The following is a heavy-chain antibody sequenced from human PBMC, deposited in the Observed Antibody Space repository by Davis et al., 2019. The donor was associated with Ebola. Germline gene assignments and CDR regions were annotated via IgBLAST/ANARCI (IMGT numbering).Heavy chain of an antibody. Sequence: GESLKISCAASGFTFSSYAMSWVRQAPGKGLEWVSAISGSGGSTYYADSVKGRFTISRDNAKNSLYLQMNSLRAEDTAVYYCARDHRYYYYMDVWGKGTTVTVSS. CDR2: ISGSGGST. V-gene: IGHV3-23*01. J-gene: IGHJ6*03. CDR3: ARDHRYYYYMDV. CDR1: GFTFSSYA.